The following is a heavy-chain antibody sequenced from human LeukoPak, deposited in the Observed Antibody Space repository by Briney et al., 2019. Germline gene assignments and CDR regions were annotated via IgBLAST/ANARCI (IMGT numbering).Heavy chain of an antibody. CDR3: AREDVSEQWLVRAGLYYYYYGMDV. CDR2: INPNRGGT. Sequence: ASVTVSFKASGYTFTDYYMHWVRQAPGQGGEWVGWINPNRGGTNYTQKFQGRVTMTRDTSISTAYMVLSRLRSDDTAVYYCAREDVSEQWLVRAGLYYYYYGMDVWGQGTTVTVSS. D-gene: IGHD6-19*01. V-gene: IGHV1-2*02. J-gene: IGHJ6*02. CDR1: GYTFTDYY.